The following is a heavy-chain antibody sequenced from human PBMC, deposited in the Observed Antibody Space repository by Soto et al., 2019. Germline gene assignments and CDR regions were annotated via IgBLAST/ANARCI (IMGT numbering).Heavy chain of an antibody. J-gene: IGHJ5*02. CDR2: ISGSGFKK. D-gene: IGHD1-26*01. V-gene: IGHV3-23*01. CDR3: AKNQGVELVPLATVDWFDP. Sequence: GVSLRLPRAPSAFIFENFPIRRLCQSGGQAPEWISSISGSGFKKYYADSVKGRFTISRDHSKSTVYLELNNLSAEDTAVYHCAKNQGVELVPLATVDWFDPWGQGSVVTVSS. CDR1: AFIFENFP.